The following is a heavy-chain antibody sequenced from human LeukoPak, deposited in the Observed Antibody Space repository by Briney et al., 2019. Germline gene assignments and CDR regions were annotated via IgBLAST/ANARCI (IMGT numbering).Heavy chain of an antibody. Sequence: SQTLSLTCAISGDSVSTNSGAWNWIRQSPSRGLEWLGRTYFRSKWYTDYSLSVKSRISIIPDTSNNQFSLQLNSVSPEDTAVYYCARDWYDKNSDYWGQGTLVTVSS. J-gene: IGHJ4*02. CDR2: TYFRSKWYT. CDR3: ARDWYDKNSDY. V-gene: IGHV6-1*01. D-gene: IGHD3-22*01. CDR1: GDSVSTNSGA.